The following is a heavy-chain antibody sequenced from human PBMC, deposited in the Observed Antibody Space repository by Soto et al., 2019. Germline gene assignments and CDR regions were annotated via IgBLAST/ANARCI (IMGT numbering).Heavy chain of an antibody. CDR2: IYYSGST. CDR3: ARHADVLRYFDWFGWFDP. CDR1: GGSISSSSYY. V-gene: IGHV4-39*01. Sequence: QLQLQESGPGLVKPSETLSLTCTVSGGSISSSSYYWGWIRQPPGKGLEWIGSIYYSGSTYYNPSLKSRVTISVDTSKTQFSLKLSSVTAADTAVYYCARHADVLRYFDWFGWFDPWGQGTLVTVSS. J-gene: IGHJ5*02. D-gene: IGHD3-9*01.